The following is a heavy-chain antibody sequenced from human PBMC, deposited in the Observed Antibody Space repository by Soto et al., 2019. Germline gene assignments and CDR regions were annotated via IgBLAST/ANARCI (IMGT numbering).Heavy chain of an antibody. CDR1: GYSISSGYH. J-gene: IGHJ4*02. CDR2: IYHSGTT. V-gene: IGHV4-38-2*02. CDR3: ARENCISGGCSSFDY. D-gene: IGHD2-15*01. Sequence: PSETLSLTCAASGYSISSGYHWGWFRQPPGKGLEWIGSIYHSGTTYYNPSLKSRVIISADTSNNQFSLKLTSVTAADTAIYYCARENCISGGCSSFDYWGPGTLATVSS.